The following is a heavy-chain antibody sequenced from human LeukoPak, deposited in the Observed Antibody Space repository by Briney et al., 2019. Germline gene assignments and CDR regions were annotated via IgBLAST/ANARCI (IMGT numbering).Heavy chain of an antibody. J-gene: IGHJ6*04. V-gene: IGHV4-59*01. D-gene: IGHD3-10*01. Sequence: SETLSLTCTVSGGSISSYYWSWIRQPPGKGLEWIGYIYYSGSTNYNPSLKSRVIISVDTSKNQFSLKLSSVTAADTAVYYCARDPGSGSYFLNYYYYGMDVWGKGTTVTVSS. CDR2: IYYSGST. CDR3: ARDPGSGSYFLNYYYYGMDV. CDR1: GGSISSYY.